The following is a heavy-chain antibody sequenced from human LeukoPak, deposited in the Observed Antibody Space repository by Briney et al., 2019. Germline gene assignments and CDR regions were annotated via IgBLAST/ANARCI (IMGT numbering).Heavy chain of an antibody. J-gene: IGHJ4*02. CDR2: LDSGGTA. CDR1: XFTVXDNY. D-gene: IGHD2-15*01. V-gene: IGHV3-53*01. Sequence: XFTVXDNYMSWFRQAPGKGLEWLSVLDSGGTAIYADSVRGRFTISRDNSKNTLHLQMDSLTIEDSALYYCGXDXVVXXGAVAYWGQGXLVTVSS. CDR3: GXDXVVXXGAVAY.